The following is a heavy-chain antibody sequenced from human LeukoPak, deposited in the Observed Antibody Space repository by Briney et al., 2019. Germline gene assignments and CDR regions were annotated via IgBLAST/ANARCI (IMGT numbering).Heavy chain of an antibody. V-gene: IGHV3-7*01. D-gene: IGHD1-14*01. J-gene: IGHJ4*02. CDR3: ARGRTWDLDY. CDR1: EFTFSTYW. CDR2: IKPDGSEK. Sequence: GGSLRLSCAASEFTFSTYWMTWVRQAPGKGLECVANIKPDGSEKYYVDSVEGRFTISRDNAKNSLYLQMNSLRAEDTALYYFARGRTWDLDYWGQGTLVTVSS.